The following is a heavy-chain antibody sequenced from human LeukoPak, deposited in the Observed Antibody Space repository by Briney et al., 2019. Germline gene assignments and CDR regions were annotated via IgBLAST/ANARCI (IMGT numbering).Heavy chain of an antibody. V-gene: IGHV4-39*07. CDR3: ARENYDILTGYGLGFDP. J-gene: IGHJ5*02. CDR1: GGSISSSSYY. D-gene: IGHD3-9*01. Sequence: SETLSLPCTVSGGSISSSSYYWGWIRHPPGKGLEWIGSIYYSGSTYYNPSLKSRVTISVDTSKHKFSLKLSSVTAADTAVYYCARENYDILTGYGLGFDPWGQGTLVTVSS. CDR2: IYYSGST.